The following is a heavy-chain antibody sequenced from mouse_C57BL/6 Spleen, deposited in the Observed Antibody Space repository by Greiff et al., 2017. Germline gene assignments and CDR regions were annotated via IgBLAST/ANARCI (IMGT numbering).Heavy chain of an antibody. CDR2: IDPANGNT. Sequence: EVQLQQSVAELVRPGASVKLSCTASGFNINNTYMPWVKQRPEQGLEWIGRIDPANGNTKYAPKFQGKATLTADTSSNTAYLQLSSLTSEDPAIYYCARVYSNYVWYFDVWGTGTTVTVSS. J-gene: IGHJ1*03. V-gene: IGHV14-3*01. CDR1: GFNINNTY. D-gene: IGHD2-5*01. CDR3: ARVYSNYVWYFDV.